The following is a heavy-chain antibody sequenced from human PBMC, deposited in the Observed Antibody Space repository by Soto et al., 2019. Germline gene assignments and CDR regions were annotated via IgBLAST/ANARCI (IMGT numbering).Heavy chain of an antibody. J-gene: IGHJ6*02. CDR3: ARRDQIAYYYGMDV. Sequence: GGPLSPPCAAFGFTVSSNYMSWVRQAPGKGLVWVSRINSDGSTTSYVDSVKGRFTISRDNAKNTLYLQMNSLRAEDTAVYYCARRDQIAYYYGMDVWGQGTTVTVSS. D-gene: IGHD2-21*01. CDR1: GFTVSSNY. CDR2: INSDGSTT. V-gene: IGHV3-74*01.